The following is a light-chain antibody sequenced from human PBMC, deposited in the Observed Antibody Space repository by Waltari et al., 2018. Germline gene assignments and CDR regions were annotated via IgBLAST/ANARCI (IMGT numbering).Light chain of an antibody. CDR1: SSDIGGYNY. CDR3: CSYAGPDNHVV. Sequence: QSALTQPRSVSGSPAQSVTISCSGTSSDIGGYNYVSWYQQYPGKAPKPIIYDVNRRPPWVPDRFSGSKSGNTASLTISGLQTEDEADYYCCSYAGPDNHVVFGGGTKMTVL. V-gene: IGLV2-11*01. CDR2: DVN. J-gene: IGLJ2*01.